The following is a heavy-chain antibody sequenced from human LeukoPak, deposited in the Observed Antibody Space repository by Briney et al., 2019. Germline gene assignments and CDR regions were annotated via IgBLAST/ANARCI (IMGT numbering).Heavy chain of an antibody. CDR2: VDPEDGDK. V-gene: IGHV1-24*01. CDR1: GNTLAQVS. CDR3: GSGNCNDGRCSIRLDF. D-gene: IGHD1-1*01. Sequence: GASVKVSCKVSGNTLAQVSIHWVRQAPGKGLEWMGGVDPEDGDKFYAEKLQGRITMVEDFSTDTAYMELRNLTSDDTAVYYCGSGNCNDGRCSIRLDFWGQGSLISVST. J-gene: IGHJ4*02.